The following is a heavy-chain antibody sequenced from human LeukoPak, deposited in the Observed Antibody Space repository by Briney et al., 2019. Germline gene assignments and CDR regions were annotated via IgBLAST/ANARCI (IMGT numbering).Heavy chain of an antibody. D-gene: IGHD1-26*01. CDR2: ISSSGSST. Sequence: GGSLRLSCVASGFTFSNYAMSWVRQAPGKGLEWVSGISSSGSSTFFADHVKGRFTIARDNAKSSLYLQMNTLQAEDTAVYYCARRATGSSSLSYYYMDVWGKGTTVSVSS. V-gene: IGHV3-23*01. J-gene: IGHJ6*03. CDR3: ARRATGSSSLSYYYMDV. CDR1: GFTFSNYA.